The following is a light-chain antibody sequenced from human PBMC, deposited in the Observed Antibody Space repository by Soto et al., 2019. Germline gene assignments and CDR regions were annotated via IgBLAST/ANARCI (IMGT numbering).Light chain of an antibody. CDR3: QQYDSDPT. Sequence: DIQMTQSPSTLSASVVDRVTITFRASQLISAWLAWYQQKPGKAPKLLIYDASSLVSGVPSRFSGSGSGTEFTLTISSLLPDDFATYYCQQYDSDPTFGQGTKV. CDR2: DAS. J-gene: IGKJ1*01. V-gene: IGKV1-5*01. CDR1: QLISAW.